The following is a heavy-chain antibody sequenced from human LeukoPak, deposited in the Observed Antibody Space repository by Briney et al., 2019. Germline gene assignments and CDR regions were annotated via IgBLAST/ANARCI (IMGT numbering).Heavy chain of an antibody. J-gene: IGHJ5*02. CDR1: GYSISSGYY. V-gene: IGHV4-38-2*02. CDR2: IYHSGST. Sequence: PSETLSLTCTVSGYSISSGYYWGWIRQPPGKGLEWIGNIYHSGSTYYNPSLKSRVTISVDTSKNQFSLKLSSVTAADTAVYYCARGVRGQQLVPIGWFDPWGQGTLVTVSS. D-gene: IGHD6-13*01. CDR3: ARGVRGQQLVPIGWFDP.